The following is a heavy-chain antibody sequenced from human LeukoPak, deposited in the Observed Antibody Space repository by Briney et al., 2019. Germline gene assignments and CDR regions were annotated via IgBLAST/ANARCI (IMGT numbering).Heavy chain of an antibody. J-gene: IGHJ4*02. CDR1: GGSISSYY. CDR3: AVMSEWAYYFDY. CDR2: IYDSGST. D-gene: IGHD3-16*01. V-gene: IGHV4-59*01. Sequence: SETLSLTCTVSGGSISSYYWSWIRQPPGKGLEWIGYIYDSGSTNYNPSLKSRVTISVDTSKNQFSLKLSSVTAADTAVYYCAVMSEWAYYFDYWGQGTLVTVSS.